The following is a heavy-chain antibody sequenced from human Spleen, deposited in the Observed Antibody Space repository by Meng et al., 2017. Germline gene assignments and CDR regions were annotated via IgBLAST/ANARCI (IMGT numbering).Heavy chain of an antibody. CDR2: IYHSGNS. Sequence: SETLSLTCTVSGYSISSCYFWGWIRQPPGKGLEWTGSIYHSGNSYYNPSLKSRVTISVDTSKNQFSLKLRSVTAADTAVYYCARVVRVMAGTVWFGTLHYFDYWGQGTLVTVSS. CDR3: ARVVRVMAGTVWFGTLHYFDY. CDR1: GYSISSCYF. D-gene: IGHD6-19*01. J-gene: IGHJ4*02. V-gene: IGHV4-38-2*02.